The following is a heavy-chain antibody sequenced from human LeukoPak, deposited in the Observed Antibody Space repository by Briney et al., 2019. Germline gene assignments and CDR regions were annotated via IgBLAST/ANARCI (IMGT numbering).Heavy chain of an antibody. CDR3: ATNYYDSSGYYSIDY. CDR1: GYTFTRNG. Sequence: ASVKVSCKASGYTFTRNGISWVRQAPGQGLEWMGWINTYNGNTDYAQKLQGRVTMTTDTSASTAYMELRSLRSDDTALYYCATNYYDSSGYYSIDYWGQGTLVTVSS. V-gene: IGHV1-18*01. J-gene: IGHJ4*02. D-gene: IGHD3-22*01. CDR2: INTYNGNT.